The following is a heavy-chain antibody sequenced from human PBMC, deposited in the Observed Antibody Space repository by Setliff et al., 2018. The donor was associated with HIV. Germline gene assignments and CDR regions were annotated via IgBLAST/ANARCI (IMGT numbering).Heavy chain of an antibody. V-gene: IGHV4-39*01. CDR2: IFHAGST. Sequence: PSETLFLTCTVSGGSISGSSYYWGWIRQSPEKGLEWIGSIFHAGSTYYNPSLKSRVTLSVDTSENQYSLKLTSLIAADTAVYYCARSLAYCSGGGCSSGNYYYMDVWGKGTTVTVSS. D-gene: IGHD2-15*01. J-gene: IGHJ6*03. CDR1: GGSISGSSYY. CDR3: ARSLAYCSGGGCSSGNYYYMDV.